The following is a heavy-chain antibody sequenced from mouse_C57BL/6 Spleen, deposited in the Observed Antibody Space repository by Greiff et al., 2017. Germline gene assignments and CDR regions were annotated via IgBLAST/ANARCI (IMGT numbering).Heavy chain of an antibody. V-gene: IGHV1-81*01. CDR3: ARSNYYGSSYFDYAMDY. Sequence: VQLQQSGAELARPGASVKLSCKASGYTFTSYGISWVKQRTGQGLEWIGEIYPRSGNTYYNEKFKGKATLTADKSSSTAYMELRSLTSEDSAVYFGARSNYYGSSYFDYAMDYWGQGTSVTVSS. J-gene: IGHJ4*01. CDR1: GYTFTSYG. CDR2: IYPRSGNT. D-gene: IGHD1-1*01.